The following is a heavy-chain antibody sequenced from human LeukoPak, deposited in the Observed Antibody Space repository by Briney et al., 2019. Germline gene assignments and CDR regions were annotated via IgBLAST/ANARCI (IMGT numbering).Heavy chain of an antibody. CDR3: TTATACSSTSCYATY. Sequence: GGSLRLSCAASGFTFSNAWMSWVRQAPGKGLEWVGRIKSKTDGGTTDYAAPVKGRFTISRDDSKNTLYLQMNSLKTEDTAVYYCTTATACSSTSCYATYWGQGTLVTLSS. V-gene: IGHV3-15*01. J-gene: IGHJ4*02. D-gene: IGHD2-2*01. CDR1: GFTFSNAW. CDR2: IKSKTDGGTT.